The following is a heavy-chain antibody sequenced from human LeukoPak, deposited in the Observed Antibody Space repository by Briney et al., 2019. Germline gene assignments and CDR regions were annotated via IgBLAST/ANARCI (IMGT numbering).Heavy chain of an antibody. D-gene: IGHD2-15*01. J-gene: IGHJ4*02. CDR1: GGSISSYY. CDR3: ARDSDCSGGSCYFDY. CDR2: IYYSGST. Sequence: CETLSLTCTVSGGSISSYYWSWIRQPPGKGLEWIGYIYYSGSTNYNPSLKSRVTISVDTSKNQFSLKLSSVTAADTAVYYCARDSDCSGGSCYFDYWGQGTMATVSS. V-gene: IGHV4-59*01.